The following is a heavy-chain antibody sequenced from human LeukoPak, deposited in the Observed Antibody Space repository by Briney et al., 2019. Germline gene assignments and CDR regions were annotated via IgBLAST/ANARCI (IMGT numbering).Heavy chain of an antibody. D-gene: IGHD2-2*01. Sequence: GGSLRLSCAASGFTVSSYYMSWVRQAPGKGLEWVSVIYSGGSTNYADSVKGRFTISRDNAKNTLYLQMNSLRVEDTAVYYCASGPIVVGTYYYMDVWGKGTTVTVSS. V-gene: IGHV3-53*01. CDR1: GFTVSSYY. CDR2: IYSGGST. J-gene: IGHJ6*03. CDR3: ASGPIVVGTYYYMDV.